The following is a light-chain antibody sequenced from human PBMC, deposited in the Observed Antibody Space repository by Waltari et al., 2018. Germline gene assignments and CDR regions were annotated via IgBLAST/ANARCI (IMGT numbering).Light chain of an antibody. Sequence: QSALTQPASVSGSPGQSITISCTGTSSDVGFYNLVSWYQQHPGKAPKLVVYEVISRPSGVSNRFSCSKSGNTASRTISGLQAEDEADYYCCSYAGRNIWVFGGGTKLTVL. CDR1: SSDVGFYNL. J-gene: IGLJ3*02. CDR2: EVI. V-gene: IGLV2-23*02. CDR3: CSYAGRNIWV.